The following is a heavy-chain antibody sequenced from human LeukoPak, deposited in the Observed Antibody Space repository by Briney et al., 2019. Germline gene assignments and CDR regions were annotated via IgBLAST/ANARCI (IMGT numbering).Heavy chain of an antibody. CDR3: ARGGGLDV. CDR1: GFTFSSYG. CDR2: ISSSSSYI. D-gene: IGHD3-16*01. Sequence: GGSLGLSCAASGFTFSSYGMTWVRQAPGKGLEWVSSISSSSSYIYYADSVKGRFTISRDNAKNSLYLQMSNLRAEDTAVYFCARGGGLDVWGQGATVTVSS. J-gene: IGHJ6*02. V-gene: IGHV3-21*04.